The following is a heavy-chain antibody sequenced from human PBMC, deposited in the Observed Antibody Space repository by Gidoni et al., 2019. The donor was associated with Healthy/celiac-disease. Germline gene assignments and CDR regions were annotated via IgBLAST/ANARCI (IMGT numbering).Heavy chain of an antibody. CDR3: AKNSSGWTPGRLGGVMDY. V-gene: IGHV3-23*01. J-gene: IGHJ4*02. Sequence: EVQLLESGGGLVQTGGSLRPSCAASGLTFSRYAMSWVLRAPGRGLGREAGKGGEWESEIIGSGGSTYYEDDVKERCSSTRENYKNTMYNQINNLRAEDKAVYYYAKNSSGWTPGRLGGVMDYWGQGTLVTVSS. CDR1: GLTFSRYA. D-gene: IGHD6-19*01. CDR2: IIGSGGST.